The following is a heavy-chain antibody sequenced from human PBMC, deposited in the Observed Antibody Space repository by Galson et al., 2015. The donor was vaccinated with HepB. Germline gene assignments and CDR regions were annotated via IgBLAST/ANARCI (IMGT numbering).Heavy chain of an antibody. D-gene: IGHD4-17*01. V-gene: IGHV2-5*02. J-gene: IGHJ6*02. CDR3: AHSRLTTVTPGGGMDV. CDR2: IYWDDDK. Sequence: PALVKPTQTLTLTCTFSGFSLSTSGVGVGWIRQPPGKALEWLALIYWDDDKRYSPSLKSRLTITKDTSKNQVVLTMTNMDPVDTATYYCAHSRLTTVTPGGGMDVWGQGTTVTVSS. CDR1: GFSLSTSGVG.